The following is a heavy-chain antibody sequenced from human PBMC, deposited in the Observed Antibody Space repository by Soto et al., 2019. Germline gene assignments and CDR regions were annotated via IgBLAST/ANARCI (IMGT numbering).Heavy chain of an antibody. V-gene: IGHV3-30*18. CDR2: ISYDGSNK. CDR1: GFTFSSYG. J-gene: IGHJ6*02. Sequence: QVQLVESGGGVVQPGRSLRLSCAASGFTFSSYGMHWVRQAPGKGLERVAVISYDGSNKYYADSVKGRFTISRDNSKNTLYLQMNSLRAEDTAVYYCANTDIVEPYGMDVWGQGTTVTVSS. CDR3: ANTDIVEPYGMDV. D-gene: IGHD2-15*01.